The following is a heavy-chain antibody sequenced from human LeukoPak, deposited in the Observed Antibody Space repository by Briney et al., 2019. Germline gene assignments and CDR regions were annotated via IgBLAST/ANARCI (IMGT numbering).Heavy chain of an antibody. V-gene: IGHV5-51*01. CDR3: ARRMSQNWFDP. CDR1: GYSFTSYW. Sequence: GESLKIYCKGSGYSFTSYWIGWVRQMPAKALVWLGSIYPGDSDTRYSPSFQGQVTISADKSISTAYLQWSSLKASDTAMYYCARRMSQNWFDPWGQGTLVTVSS. CDR2: IYPGDSDT. J-gene: IGHJ5*02.